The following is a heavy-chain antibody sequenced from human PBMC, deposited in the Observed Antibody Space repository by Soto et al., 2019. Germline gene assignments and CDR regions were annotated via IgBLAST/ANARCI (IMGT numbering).Heavy chain of an antibody. Sequence: SSETLSLTCTVSGGSISSSSYYWGWIRQPPGKGLEWIGSIYYSGSTYYNPSLKSRVTISVDTSKNQFSLKLSSVTAADTAVYYCARYGSGSYYNYWGQGTLVTVSS. D-gene: IGHD3-10*01. V-gene: IGHV4-39*01. J-gene: IGHJ4*02. CDR1: GGSISSSSYY. CDR3: ARYGSGSYYNY. CDR2: IYYSGST.